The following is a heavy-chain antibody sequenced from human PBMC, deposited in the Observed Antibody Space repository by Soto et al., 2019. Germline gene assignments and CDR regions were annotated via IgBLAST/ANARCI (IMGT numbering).Heavy chain of an antibody. V-gene: IGHV4-34*01. CDR3: ARGSGYCSGGSCFYYYYYMDV. CDR2: INHSGST. Sequence: QVQLQQWGAGLLKPSETLSLTCSGYGGSFSGYYWRWIRQPPGKGLELIGEINHSGSTNYNPSLNSRVTISVYTSKNRFSLKLSAGTAANTAVYYCARGSGYCSGGSCFYYYYYMDVWCKGTTVTVSS. J-gene: IGHJ6*03. CDR1: GGSFSGYY. D-gene: IGHD2-15*01.